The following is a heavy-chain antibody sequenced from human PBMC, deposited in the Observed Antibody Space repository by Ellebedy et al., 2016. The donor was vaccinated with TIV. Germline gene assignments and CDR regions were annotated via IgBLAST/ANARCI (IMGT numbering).Heavy chain of an antibody. D-gene: IGHD6-6*01. V-gene: IGHV3-7*03. CDR1: GFDFSTYW. CDR3: ARASWGMDV. J-gene: IGHJ6*02. CDR2: IKLDGREK. Sequence: GESLKIFXAASGFDFSTYWMTWVRQAPGKGLEWVASIKLDGREKYYVDSVRGRFTISRDNTKNSLYLEMNNLRVEDTAVYYCARASWGMDVWGQGTTVTVSS.